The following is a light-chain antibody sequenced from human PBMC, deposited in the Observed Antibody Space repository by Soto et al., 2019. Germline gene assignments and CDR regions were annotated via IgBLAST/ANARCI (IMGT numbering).Light chain of an antibody. CDR3: QQAASFPIT. Sequence: DIQMTQSPSSLSSSFGDRVTITCRASQGIDNYLVWYQQKPGKVPKLLISAASSLQSGVPSRFSGSGSGTDFTLTISSLQTEDVATYYCQQAASFPITFGQGTRLEIK. CDR2: AAS. CDR1: QGIDNY. J-gene: IGKJ5*01. V-gene: IGKV1-27*01.